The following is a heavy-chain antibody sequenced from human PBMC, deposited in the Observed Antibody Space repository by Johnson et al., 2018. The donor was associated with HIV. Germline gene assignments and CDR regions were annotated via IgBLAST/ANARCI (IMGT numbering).Heavy chain of an antibody. CDR2: LSYDGSNE. D-gene: IGHD3-10*01. CDR1: GFTFGDSA. V-gene: IGHV3-30-3*01. CDR3: ATGGGPAYEI. Sequence: QVQLVESGGGLVQPGESLRLSCSASGFTFGDSAIHWVRQAPGKGLEWVAVLSYDGSNEYYADSVEGRFTISRDNSKNTLYLQMNSLRAEDTAVYYCATGGGPAYEIWGQGTMVTVSS. J-gene: IGHJ3*02.